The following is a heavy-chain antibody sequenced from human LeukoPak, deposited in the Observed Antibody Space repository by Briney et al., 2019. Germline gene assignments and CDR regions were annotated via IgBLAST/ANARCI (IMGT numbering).Heavy chain of an antibody. CDR1: GFTFSNYD. Sequence: GRSLRLYCVVSGFTFSNYDMHWVRQAPGKGLEWVAVISNDGSKRHYADAVKGRLSISRDNSKNALSLQFNSLRGDDTAVYYCAKGDGGSSSWYDFYFYGVDVWGKGTAVTVSS. CDR2: ISNDGSKR. D-gene: IGHD6-13*01. CDR3: AKGDGGSSSWYDFYFYGVDV. J-gene: IGHJ6*04. V-gene: IGHV3-30*18.